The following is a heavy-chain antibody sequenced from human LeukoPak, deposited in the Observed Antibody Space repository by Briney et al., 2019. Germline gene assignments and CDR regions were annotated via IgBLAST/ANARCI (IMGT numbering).Heavy chain of an antibody. CDR3: AKGYPPMTTVTLPFDL. CDR2: ASYDGSTK. J-gene: IGHJ4*02. D-gene: IGHD4-17*01. CDR1: GFTFSTYG. Sequence: PGRSLRLSCAASGFTFSTYGTHWVRQAPGKGLEWVAAASYDGSTKYYGNSVRGRFTISRDNSKNTLYLRMNSLRAEDTAVYYCAKGYPPMTTVTLPFDLWGQGTLVTVSS. V-gene: IGHV3-30*18.